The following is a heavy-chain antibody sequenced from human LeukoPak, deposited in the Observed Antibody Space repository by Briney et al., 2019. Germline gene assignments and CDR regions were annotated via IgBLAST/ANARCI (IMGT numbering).Heavy chain of an antibody. CDR1: GFTFSSYW. D-gene: IGHD3-10*01. V-gene: IGHV3-7*01. CDR3: ARGLAAFRDYYASGSLDY. Sequence: GGSLRLSCAASGFTFSSYWMSWGPQAPGKGLEWVANIKQDGSERYYVDSMTGRFTISRDNAKNSLYLQMNSLRAEDTAVYYCARGLAAFRDYYASGSLDYWGQGALVTVSS. CDR2: IKQDGSER. J-gene: IGHJ4*02.